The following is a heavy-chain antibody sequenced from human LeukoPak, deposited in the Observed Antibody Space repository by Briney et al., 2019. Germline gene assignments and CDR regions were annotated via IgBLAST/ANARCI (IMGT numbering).Heavy chain of an antibody. D-gene: IGHD3-9*01. Sequence: GGSLRLSCAASGFTFSSYWMSWVRQAPGKGLEWVANIKQDGSEKYYVESLKGRFTISRDNAKNSLYLQMNSLRAEDTAVYYCARDSGETYYDILTGYQYWGQGTLVTVSS. CDR3: ARDSGETYYDILTGYQY. CDR2: IKQDGSEK. CDR1: GFTFSSYW. V-gene: IGHV3-7*01. J-gene: IGHJ4*02.